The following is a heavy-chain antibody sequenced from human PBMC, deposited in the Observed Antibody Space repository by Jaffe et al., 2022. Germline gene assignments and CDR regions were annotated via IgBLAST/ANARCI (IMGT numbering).Heavy chain of an antibody. CDR2: IYTSGST. CDR3: AGRVRYSGYDSLVFGDY. V-gene: IGHV4-61*02. Sequence: QVQLQESGPGLVKPSQTLSLTCTVSGGSISSGSYYWSWIRQPAGKGLEWIGRIYTSGSTNYNPSLKSRVTISVDTSKNQFSLKLSSVTAADTAVYYCAGRVRYSGYDSLVFGDYWGQGTLVTVSS. D-gene: IGHD5-12*01. CDR1: GGSISSGSYY. J-gene: IGHJ4*02.